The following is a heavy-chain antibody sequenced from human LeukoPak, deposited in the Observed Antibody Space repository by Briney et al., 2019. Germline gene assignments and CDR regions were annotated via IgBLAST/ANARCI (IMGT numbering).Heavy chain of an antibody. J-gene: IGHJ4*02. D-gene: IGHD3-9*01. CDR3: AKVYYDILTGYSRHFDY. CDR1: GFIFSNYA. Sequence: GGSLRLSCAASGFIFSNYAMSWVRQAPGKGLEWVSTLSVIGGTPYYADSMRGRFTISRDNSKNTLYLQMNSLRAEDTAIYYCAKVYYDILTGYSRHFDYWGQEILVTVSS. CDR2: LSVIGGTP. V-gene: IGHV3-23*01.